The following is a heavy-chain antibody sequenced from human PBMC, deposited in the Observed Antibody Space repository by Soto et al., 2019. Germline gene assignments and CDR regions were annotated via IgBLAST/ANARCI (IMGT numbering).Heavy chain of an antibody. J-gene: IGHJ4*02. V-gene: IGHV3-7*03. D-gene: IGHD6-19*01. CDR2: MKQDGSEI. CDR3: ARLVRGCYGPDY. CDR1: GFTFSNYW. Sequence: EVQLVESGGVLVQPGGSLRLSCVASGFTFSNYWMSWVRQAPGKGLEWVANMKQDGSEIYYLDSVKGRFTISRDNARNSLYLQMNSLTADDTAVYYCARLVRGCYGPDYWGQGTLVTVSS.